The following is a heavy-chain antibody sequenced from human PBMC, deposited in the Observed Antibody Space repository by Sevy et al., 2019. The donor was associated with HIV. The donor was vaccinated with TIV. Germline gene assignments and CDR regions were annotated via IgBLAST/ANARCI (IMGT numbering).Heavy chain of an antibody. V-gene: IGHV3-23*01. CDR1: GFTFSNYA. CDR2: ITISGGTT. CDR3: AKDRFSGTFYTGDFDY. Sequence: GGYLRLSCAASGFTFSNYAMSWVRQAPGKGLEWVSVITISGGTTYYADSVKGRFTISRDSSKNTLDLQMNSLRAEDKAVYYCAKDRFSGTFYTGDFDYWGQGTLVTVSS. J-gene: IGHJ4*02. D-gene: IGHD3-10*01.